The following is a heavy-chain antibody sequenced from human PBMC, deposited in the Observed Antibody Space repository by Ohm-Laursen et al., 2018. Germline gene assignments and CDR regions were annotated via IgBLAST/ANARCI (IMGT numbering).Heavy chain of an antibody. CDR1: GFTFSSYG. CDR2: ISYDGSNK. Sequence: SLRLSCAASGFTFSSYGMHWVRQAPGKGLEWVAVISYDGSNKYYADSVKGRFTISRDNSENTLYLQMNSLRAEDTAVYYCAKSDRYSYSSSRHYYYYGMDVWGQGTTVTVSS. CDR3: AKSDRYSYSSSRHYYYYGMDV. D-gene: IGHD6-6*01. J-gene: IGHJ6*02. V-gene: IGHV3-30*18.